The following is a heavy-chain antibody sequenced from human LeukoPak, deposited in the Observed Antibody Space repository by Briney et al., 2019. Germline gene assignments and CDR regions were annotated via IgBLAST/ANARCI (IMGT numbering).Heavy chain of an antibody. V-gene: IGHV1-3*01. Sequence: ASVKVSCKASGYTFTSYDINWVRQATGQRLEWMGWINAGNGNTKYSQKFQGRVTITRDISASTAYMELSSLRSEDTAVYYCARFYGSGSYYKSLYYYYGMDVWGQGTTVTVSS. CDR3: ARFYGSGSYYKSLYYYYGMDV. CDR1: GYTFTSYD. D-gene: IGHD3-10*01. CDR2: INAGNGNT. J-gene: IGHJ6*02.